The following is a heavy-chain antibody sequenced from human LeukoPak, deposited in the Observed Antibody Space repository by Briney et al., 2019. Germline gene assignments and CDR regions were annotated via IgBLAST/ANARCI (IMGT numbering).Heavy chain of an antibody. CDR1: GYTFTSYY. J-gene: IGHJ4*02. CDR3: ARDAYSGYEIDY. CDR2: INPNSGGT. Sequence: ASVKVSCKASGYTFTSYYMHWVRQAPGQGLEWMGWINPNSGGTNYAQKFQGRVTMTRDTSISTAYMELSRLRSDDTAVYYCARDAYSGYEIDYWGQGTLVTVSS. D-gene: IGHD5-12*01. V-gene: IGHV1-2*02.